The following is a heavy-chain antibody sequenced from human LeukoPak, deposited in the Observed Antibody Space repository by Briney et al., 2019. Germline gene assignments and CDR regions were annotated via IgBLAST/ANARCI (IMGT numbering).Heavy chain of an antibody. V-gene: IGHV3-53*01. CDR2: TYSGGST. CDR3: ARLRWYLFDY. J-gene: IGHJ4*02. CDR1: GFTVSSNY. D-gene: IGHD4-23*01. Sequence: GGSLRLSCAASGFTVSSNYMSWVRQAPGKGLEWVSVTYSGGSTYYADSVKGRFTISRDNSKNTLYLQMNSLRAEGTAVYYCARLRWYLFDYWGQGTLVTVSS.